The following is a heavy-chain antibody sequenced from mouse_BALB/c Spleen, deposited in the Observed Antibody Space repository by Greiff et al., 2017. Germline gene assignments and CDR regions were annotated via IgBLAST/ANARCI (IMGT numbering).Heavy chain of an antibody. V-gene: IGHV1-47*01. CDR2: FHPYNDDT. J-gene: IGHJ4*01. CDR1: GYTFTTYP. Sequence: QVQLKQSGAELVKPGASVKMSCKAFGYTFTTYPIEWMKQNHGKSLEWIGNFHPYNDDTKYNEKFKGKAKLTVKKSSSTVYLELSRLTSDDSAVYYCAVWLRPYAMDYWGQGTSVTVSS. CDR3: AVWLRPYAMDY. D-gene: IGHD2-2*01.